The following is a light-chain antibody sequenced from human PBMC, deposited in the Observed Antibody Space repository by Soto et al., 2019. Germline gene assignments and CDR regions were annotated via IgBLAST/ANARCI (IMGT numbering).Light chain of an antibody. CDR2: WAS. Sequence: DIVMTQSPDSLAVSLGERATINCKSSQSVLYSSNNKNYLAWYQQKPGQPPKLLIYWASTRESGVPDRFSGSGSGTDFTLTISSLQAEDVAVSYCQQYYSSPYTFSQGTKVEIK. CDR3: QQYYSSPYT. CDR1: QSVLYSSNNKNY. J-gene: IGKJ2*01. V-gene: IGKV4-1*01.